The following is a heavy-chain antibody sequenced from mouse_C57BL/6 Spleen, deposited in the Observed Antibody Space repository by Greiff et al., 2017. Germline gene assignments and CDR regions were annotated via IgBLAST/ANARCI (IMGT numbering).Heavy chain of an antibody. J-gene: IGHJ4*01. CDR3: AKLGFYAMDY. CDR1: GFTFSDYY. V-gene: IGHV5-16*01. CDR2: INYDGSST. Sequence: EVQVVESEGGLVQPGSSMKLSCTASGFTFSDYYMAWVRQVPEKGLEWVANINYDGSSTYYLDSLKSRFIISRDNAKNILYLQMSSLKSEDTATYYCAKLGFYAMDYWGQGTSVTVSS. D-gene: IGHD2-14*01.